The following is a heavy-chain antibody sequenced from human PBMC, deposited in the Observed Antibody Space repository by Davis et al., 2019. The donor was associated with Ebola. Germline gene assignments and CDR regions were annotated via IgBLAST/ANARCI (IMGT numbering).Heavy chain of an antibody. CDR3: AREASGPDY. Sequence: SDPLSPPFTVPGASTSSGAFHWCCILQSQGMGLQWLVFIYYSGITYYNPSLKSRVSISVDTSTNHFSLKLSSVTAADTAVYYCAREASGPDYWGQGTLVTVSS. V-gene: IGHV4-30-4*02. J-gene: IGHJ4*02. D-gene: IGHD1-26*01. CDR2: IYYSGIT. CDR1: GASTSSGAFH.